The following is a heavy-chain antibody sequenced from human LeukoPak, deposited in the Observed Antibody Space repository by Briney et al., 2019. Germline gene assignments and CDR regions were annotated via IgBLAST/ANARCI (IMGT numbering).Heavy chain of an antibody. J-gene: IGHJ6*02. CDR1: GYTFTDYY. Sequence: EASVKVSCKASGYTFTDYYMHWVRQAPGEGLEWMGRINPNSGGTNYAQKFQGRVTMTRDTSISTAYMELNRLSSDDTAVYYCARDMIIMVRGVPYGVDVWGQGTPVTVSS. CDR2: INPNSGGT. D-gene: IGHD3-10*01. V-gene: IGHV1-2*06. CDR3: ARDMIIMVRGVPYGVDV.